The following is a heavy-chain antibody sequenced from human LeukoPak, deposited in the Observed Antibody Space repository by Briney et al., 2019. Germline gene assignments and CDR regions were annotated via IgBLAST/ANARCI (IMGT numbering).Heavy chain of an antibody. CDR3: ARAGDDEESYYYMDV. CDR2: ITPTSGST. J-gene: IGHJ6*03. Sequence: ASVKVSCKASGYTFTSYFIHWVRQAPGQGFEWMGLITPTSGSTIYAQKFQGRVTMTRDTSTTTVYMELSSLISEDTAVYYCARAGDDEESYYYMDVWGRGTKVTVSS. CDR1: GYTFTSYF. V-gene: IGHV1-46*01. D-gene: IGHD3-16*01.